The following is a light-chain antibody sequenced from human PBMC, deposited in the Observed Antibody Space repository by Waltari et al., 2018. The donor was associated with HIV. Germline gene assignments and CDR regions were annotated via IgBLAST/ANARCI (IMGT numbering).Light chain of an antibody. CDR3: QQYRYSPWT. V-gene: IGKV1-5*03. Sequence: DIQMTQSPSSVSAFLVYGVTIPCRASHGVSNQVAWYQQKPGKAPKLLIYGASTLQSAVPSRFSGSGSGTEFTLTISGLQPDDFATYYCQQYRYSPWTFGQGTKVDI. CDR2: GAS. CDR1: HGVSNQ. J-gene: IGKJ1*01.